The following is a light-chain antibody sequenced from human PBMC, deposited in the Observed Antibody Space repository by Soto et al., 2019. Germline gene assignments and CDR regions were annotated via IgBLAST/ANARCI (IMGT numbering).Light chain of an antibody. J-gene: IGLJ1*01. CDR1: SSNIGSNY. Sequence: QSVLTQPPSASGTPGQRVTISCSGSSSNIGSNYVYWYQQLPGTAPKLLIYRNNQRPSGVPDRFSGSKSGTSASLAISGLRSEDEADYYCAAWDDSLSGPLYVFGTGTKVPVL. CDR2: RNN. CDR3: AAWDDSLSGPLYV. V-gene: IGLV1-47*01.